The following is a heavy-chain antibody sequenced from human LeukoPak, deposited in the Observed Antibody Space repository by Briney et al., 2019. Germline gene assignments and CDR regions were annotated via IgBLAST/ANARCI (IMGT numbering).Heavy chain of an antibody. J-gene: IGHJ6*02. Sequence: SVKVSCKASGGAFSSYAISWVRQAPGQGLEWMGRIIPIFGIANYAQKFQGRDTITADKSTSTAYMELSSLRSEDTAVYYCARVGYCSSTSCYSYYYYYGMDVWGQGTTVTVPS. CDR2: IIPIFGIA. CDR3: ARVGYCSSTSCYSYYYYYGMDV. D-gene: IGHD2-2*01. V-gene: IGHV1-69*04. CDR1: GGAFSSYA.